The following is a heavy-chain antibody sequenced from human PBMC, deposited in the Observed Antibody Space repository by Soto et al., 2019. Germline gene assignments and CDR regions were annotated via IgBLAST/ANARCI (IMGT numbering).Heavy chain of an antibody. CDR3: ARGRSSSWYPIDY. V-gene: IGHV4-59*01. D-gene: IGHD6-13*01. CDR1: GGSISSYY. CDR2: IYYSGRT. J-gene: IGHJ4*02. Sequence: PSETLSLTCTVSGGSISSYYWSWIRQPPGKELNGIGYIYYSGRTNYNPSLKSRVTISVDMSKNQFSLKLSSVTAAYTAVYYCARGRSSSWYPIDYWGQGTLVTVSS.